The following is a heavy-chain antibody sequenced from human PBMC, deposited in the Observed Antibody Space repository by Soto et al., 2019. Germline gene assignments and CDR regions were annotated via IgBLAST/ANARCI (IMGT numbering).Heavy chain of an antibody. V-gene: IGHV3-74*01. D-gene: IGHD6-19*01. J-gene: IGHJ4*02. CDR1: GFTFSSHW. CDR2: INSDGSST. Sequence: EVQLVESGGGLVQPGGSLRLSCAASGFTFSSHWMHWVRQAPGKGLVWVSRINSDGSSTSYADSVKGRFTISRDNAKNTLYLQMNGLRAEDTAVYYCARVALSYSYGWPYGYWGQGTLVTVSS. CDR3: ARVALSYSYGWPYGY.